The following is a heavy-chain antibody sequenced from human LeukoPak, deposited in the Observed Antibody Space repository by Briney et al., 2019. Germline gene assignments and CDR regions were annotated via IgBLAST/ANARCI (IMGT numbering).Heavy chain of an antibody. CDR3: ARRLRYCSGGSCYSQAFDI. Sequence: GESLKISCKGSGYSFTSYWIGWVRQMPGKGLEWMGIIYPGDSDTRYSPSFQGQVTISADKSISTAYLQWSSPKASDTAMYYCARRLRYCSGGSCYSQAFDIWGQGTMVTVSS. CDR1: GYSFTSYW. D-gene: IGHD2-15*01. CDR2: IYPGDSDT. J-gene: IGHJ3*02. V-gene: IGHV5-51*01.